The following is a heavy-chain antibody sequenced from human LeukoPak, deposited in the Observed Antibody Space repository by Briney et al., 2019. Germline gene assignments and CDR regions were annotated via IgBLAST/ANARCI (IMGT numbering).Heavy chain of an antibody. Sequence: GGSLRLSCAASGFTFDDYAMHWVRQAPGKGLEWVSGISWNSGSIGCADSVKGRFTISRDNAKNSLYLQMNSLRAEDTALYYCAKDRPSSAVAGKNWFDPWGQGTLVTVSS. CDR2: ISWNSGSI. D-gene: IGHD6-19*01. CDR1: GFTFDDYA. CDR3: AKDRPSSAVAGKNWFDP. J-gene: IGHJ5*02. V-gene: IGHV3-9*01.